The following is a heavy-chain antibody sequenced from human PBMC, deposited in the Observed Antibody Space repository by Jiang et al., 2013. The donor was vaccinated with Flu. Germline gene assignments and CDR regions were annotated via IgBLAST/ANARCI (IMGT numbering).Heavy chain of an antibody. CDR2: INTHTGNP. Sequence: SVKVSCKTSGYSFINYAMNWVRQAPGQGLEWMGWINTHTGNPTFAQGFSGRFVFSLDTSVTTAYLQINSLKTDDTAVYYCARGGTSWTKLDYWGQGTLVTVSS. V-gene: IGHV7-4-1*02. J-gene: IGHJ4*02. CDR3: ARGGTSWTKLDY. D-gene: IGHD6-13*01. CDR1: GYSFINYA.